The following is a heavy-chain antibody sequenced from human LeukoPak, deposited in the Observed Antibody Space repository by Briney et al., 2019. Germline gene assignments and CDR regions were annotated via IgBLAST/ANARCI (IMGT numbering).Heavy chain of an antibody. V-gene: IGHV5-51*01. D-gene: IGHD3-10*01. CDR1: GYSFPSYW. Sequence: GESLQISCQGSGYSFPSYWIGWVRQMPGKGLEWMGIIYPGDSDTRYSPSFQGQVTISADKSISTAYLQWDSLKASDTAMYYCARDTQPGFDYWGQGTLVTVSS. CDR3: ARDTQPGFDY. J-gene: IGHJ4*02. CDR2: IYPGDSDT.